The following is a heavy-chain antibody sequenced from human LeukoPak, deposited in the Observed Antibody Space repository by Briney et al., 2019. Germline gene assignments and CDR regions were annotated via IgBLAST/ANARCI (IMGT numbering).Heavy chain of an antibody. D-gene: IGHD3-22*01. V-gene: IGHV1-69*06. CDR3: ARHHSSGYYRDAFDI. J-gene: IGHJ3*02. Sequence: SVKVSCKASGGTFSSYAISWVRQAPGQGLEWMGGIIPIFGTANYAQKFQGRVTITADKSTSTAYMELSSLRSEDTAVYYCARHHSSGYYRDAFDIWGQGTMLTVSS. CDR2: IIPIFGTA. CDR1: GGTFSSYA.